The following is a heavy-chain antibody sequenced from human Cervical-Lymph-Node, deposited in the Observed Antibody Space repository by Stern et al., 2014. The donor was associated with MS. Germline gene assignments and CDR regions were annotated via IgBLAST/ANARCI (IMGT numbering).Heavy chain of an antibody. Sequence: EVQLVESGGGLVQPGGSLRLSCAASGFTFSSYAMSWVRQAPGQGLEWVSAISGSGGSTYYADSVKGRFTISRDNSKNTLYLQMNSLRAEDTAVYYCAKDSENYDYVWGSLDYWGQGTLVTVSS. J-gene: IGHJ4*02. V-gene: IGHV3-23*04. D-gene: IGHD3-16*01. CDR2: ISGSGGST. CDR1: GFTFSSYA. CDR3: AKDSENYDYVWGSLDY.